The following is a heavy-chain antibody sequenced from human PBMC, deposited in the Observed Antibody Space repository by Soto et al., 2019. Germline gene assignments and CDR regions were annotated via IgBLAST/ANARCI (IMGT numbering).Heavy chain of an antibody. V-gene: IGHV1-69*13. D-gene: IGHD3-3*01. CDR2: IIPIFGTA. J-gene: IGHJ6*02. CDR3: ARANDFWSGYITSQDYYGMDV. CDR1: GGTFSSYS. Sequence: SVKVSCKASGGTFSSYSISWVRQAPGQGLEWMGGIIPIFGTANYAQKFQGRVTITADESASTAYMELSSLRSEDTAVYYCARANDFWSGYITSQDYYGMDVWGQGTTVTVSS.